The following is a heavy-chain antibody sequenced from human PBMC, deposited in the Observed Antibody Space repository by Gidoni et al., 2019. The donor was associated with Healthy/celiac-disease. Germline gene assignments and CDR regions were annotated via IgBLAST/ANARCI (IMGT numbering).Heavy chain of an antibody. Sequence: EVQLVESGGGLVQPGGSLRLSCAASGFPFSSYWMSWVRQAPGKGLEWLANIKQDGSEKYYVDSVKGRFTISRDNAKNSLYLQMNSLRAEDTAVYYCARDVPYYYGSGSSDCAFDIWGQGTMVTVSS. CDR1: GFPFSSYW. CDR2: IKQDGSEK. D-gene: IGHD3-10*01. J-gene: IGHJ3*02. CDR3: ARDVPYYYGSGSSDCAFDI. V-gene: IGHV3-7*01.